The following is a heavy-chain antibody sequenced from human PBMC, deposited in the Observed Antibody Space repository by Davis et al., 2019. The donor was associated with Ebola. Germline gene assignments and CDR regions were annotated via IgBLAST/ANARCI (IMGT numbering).Heavy chain of an antibody. CDR1: GFTFDDYA. D-gene: IGHD3-3*01. V-gene: IGHV3-9*01. J-gene: IGHJ4*02. CDR2: ITWNSGSI. Sequence: GGSLRLSCAASGFTFDDYAMHWVRQAPGKGLEWVSSITWNSGSIGYADSVKGRFTISRDNAKNSLYLQMNSLRAEDTAVYYCARERNYDFWNDYSGFDYWGQGTLGTVSS. CDR3: ARERNYDFWNDYSGFDY.